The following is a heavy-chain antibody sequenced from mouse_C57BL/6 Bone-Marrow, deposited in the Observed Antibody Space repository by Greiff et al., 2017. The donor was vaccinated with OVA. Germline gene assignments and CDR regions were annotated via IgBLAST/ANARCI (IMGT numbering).Heavy chain of an antibody. CDR1: GFSFNTYA. V-gene: IGHV10-1*01. J-gene: IGHJ3*01. CDR3: VRHDYYGSSPFAY. D-gene: IGHD1-1*01. Sequence: GGGLVQPKGSLKLSCAASGFSFNTYAMNWVRQAPGKGLEWVARIRSKSNNYATYYADSVKDRFTISRDDSESMLYLQMNNLKTEDTAMYYCVRHDYYGSSPFAYWGQGTLVTVSA. CDR2: IRSKSNNYAT.